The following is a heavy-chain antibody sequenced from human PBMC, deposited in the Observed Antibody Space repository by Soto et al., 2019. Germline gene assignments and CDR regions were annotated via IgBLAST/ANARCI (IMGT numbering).Heavy chain of an antibody. Sequence: EVQLVESGGGLVQPGRSLRLSCAASGFTFDDYAMHWVRQAPGKGLEWVSGISWNSGSIGYADSVKGRFTISRDNAKNSLYLQMNSLRAEDTALYYCARRTLSGWYSGYYYYYGMDVWGQGTTVTVSS. V-gene: IGHV3-9*01. D-gene: IGHD6-19*01. J-gene: IGHJ6*02. CDR1: GFTFDDYA. CDR2: ISWNSGSI. CDR3: ARRTLSGWYSGYYYYYGMDV.